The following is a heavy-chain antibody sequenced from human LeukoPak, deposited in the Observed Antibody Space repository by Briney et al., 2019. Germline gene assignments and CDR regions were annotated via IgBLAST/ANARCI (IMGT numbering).Heavy chain of an antibody. CDR3: TKDISVGATPYYFDY. CDR1: GFTFDDYA. Sequence: GRTLRLSCAASGFTFDDYAKHWVRQAPGKGLEWVSGVTWNSDTIGYADSVMGRFTISRDNAKNSLYLQMNNLRAEDTALYYCTKDISVGATPYYFDYWGQGTLVTVSS. CDR2: VTWNSDTI. D-gene: IGHD1-26*01. V-gene: IGHV3-9*01. J-gene: IGHJ4*02.